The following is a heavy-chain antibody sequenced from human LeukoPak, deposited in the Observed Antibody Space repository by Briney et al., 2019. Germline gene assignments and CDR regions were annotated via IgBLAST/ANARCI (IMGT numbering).Heavy chain of an antibody. J-gene: IGHJ4*02. Sequence: GGSLRLSCAASGFTFSSYSMNWVRQAPGKGLEWVSSISSSSSYIYYADSVNGLFTISRDNAKNSLYLQMNSLRRADTAVYYSARASCRGGSCYSVYWGQGTLVTVSS. D-gene: IGHD2-15*01. CDR3: ARASCRGGSCYSVY. CDR1: GFTFSSYS. CDR2: ISSSSSYI. V-gene: IGHV3-21*01.